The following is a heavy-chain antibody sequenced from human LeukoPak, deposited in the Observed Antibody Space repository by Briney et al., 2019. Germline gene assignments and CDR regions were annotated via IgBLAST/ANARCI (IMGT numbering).Heavy chain of an antibody. CDR2: IYYSGST. V-gene: IGHV4-59*11. CDR1: GGSISSPY. Sequence: PSETLSLTCTVSGGSISSPYWSWIRQPPGKGREWIGYIYYSGSTNYNPSLKSRVTISVDTSKNQFSLKLSSVTAADTAVYYCARGGYDSSGYYTYWGQGTLVTVSS. CDR3: ARGGYDSSGYYTY. D-gene: IGHD3-22*01. J-gene: IGHJ4*02.